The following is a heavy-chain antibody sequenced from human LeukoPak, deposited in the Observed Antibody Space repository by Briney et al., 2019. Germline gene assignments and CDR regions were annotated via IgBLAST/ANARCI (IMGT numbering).Heavy chain of an antibody. Sequence: GGSLRLSCAASGFTFSNYEMNWVRQAPGKGLEWVSYISSSGSTIYYADSVKGRFTISRDNAKNSLYLQMNSLRAEDTALYYCARDGAVAGRGPYYYYMDVWGKGTTVTVSS. CDR1: GFTFSNYE. D-gene: IGHD6-19*01. CDR2: ISSSGSTI. J-gene: IGHJ6*03. V-gene: IGHV3-48*03. CDR3: ARDGAVAGRGPYYYYMDV.